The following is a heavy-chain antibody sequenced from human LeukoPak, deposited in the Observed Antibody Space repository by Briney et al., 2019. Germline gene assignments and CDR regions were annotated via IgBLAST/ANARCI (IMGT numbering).Heavy chain of an antibody. CDR3: ARDATSDSSGYYYDPSWYFDL. V-gene: IGHV1-2*02. Sequence: GASVKVSCKASGYTFTGYYMHWVRQAPGQGLEWMGWINPNSGGTNYAQKFQGRVTMTRDTSISTAYMELSRLRSDDTAVYYCARDATSDSSGYYYDPSWYFDLWGRGTLVTVSS. D-gene: IGHD3-22*01. CDR2: INPNSGGT. J-gene: IGHJ2*01. CDR1: GYTFTGYY.